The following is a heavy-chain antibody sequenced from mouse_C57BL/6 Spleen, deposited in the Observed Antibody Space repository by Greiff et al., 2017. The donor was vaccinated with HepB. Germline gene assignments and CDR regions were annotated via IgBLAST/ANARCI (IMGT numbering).Heavy chain of an antibody. D-gene: IGHD1-1*01. CDR1: GYAFTNYL. J-gene: IGHJ2*01. CDR3: ARGTTVVAGGYYFDY. V-gene: IGHV1-54*01. CDR2: INPGSGGT. Sequence: QVQLQQSGAELVRPGPSVKVSCKASGYAFTNYLIEWVKQRPGQGLEWIGVINPGSGGTNYNETFKGKAKLTADKSSSTAYMQLSSLTSEDSAVYFCARGTTVVAGGYYFDYWGQGTTLTVSS.